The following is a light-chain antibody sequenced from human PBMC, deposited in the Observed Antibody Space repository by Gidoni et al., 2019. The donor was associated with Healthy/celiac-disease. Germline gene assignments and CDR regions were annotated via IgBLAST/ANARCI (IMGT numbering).Light chain of an antibody. V-gene: IGKV3-11*01. Sequence: EIVFTQSPATLSLSPGERATLSCRASQGVSSYLAWYQQKPGQAPRLLIYDTSNRATGIPARFSGSGSGTDFTLTISSLEPEDFAVYYCQQRSNWPLTFGGGTKVEIK. J-gene: IGKJ4*01. CDR2: DTS. CDR3: QQRSNWPLT. CDR1: QGVSSY.